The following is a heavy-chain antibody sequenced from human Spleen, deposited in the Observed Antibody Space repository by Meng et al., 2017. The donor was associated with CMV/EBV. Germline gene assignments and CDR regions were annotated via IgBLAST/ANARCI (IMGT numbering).Heavy chain of an antibody. V-gene: IGHV1-8*01. CDR3: ARSAMVRGRMDV. CDR2: MNPNSGNT. CDR1: GYTFTSYD. J-gene: IGHJ6*02. Sequence: ASVKVSCKASGYTFTSYDINWVRQATGQGLEWMGWMNPNSGNTGYAQKFQGRVTMTRNTSISTAYMELSSLRSEDTAVYYCARSAMVRGRMDVWGQGTTVTVSS. D-gene: IGHD3-10*01.